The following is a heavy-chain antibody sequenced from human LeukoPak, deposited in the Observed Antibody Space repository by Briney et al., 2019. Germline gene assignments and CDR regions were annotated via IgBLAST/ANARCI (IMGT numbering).Heavy chain of an antibody. Sequence: GESLQISCKGSGYSFTSYWIGWVRQMPGKGLEWMGIIYPGDSDTRYSSSFQGQVTISADKSISAAYLQWSSLKASDTAMYYCATQPPYYYGSGSYWMGGFDYWGQGTLVTVSS. J-gene: IGHJ4*02. CDR3: ATQPPYYYGSGSYWMGGFDY. CDR1: GYSFTSYW. CDR2: IYPGDSDT. D-gene: IGHD3-10*01. V-gene: IGHV5-51*01.